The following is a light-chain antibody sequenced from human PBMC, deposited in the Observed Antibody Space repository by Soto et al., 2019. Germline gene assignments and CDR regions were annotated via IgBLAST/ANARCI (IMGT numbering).Light chain of an antibody. V-gene: IGLV2-14*01. J-gene: IGLJ1*01. CDR1: SSDVGVYNY. Sequence: QSVLTQPASVSGSPGQSITISCTGTSSDVGVYNYVSWYRQHPGKAPKVMIYEVSYRPSGVSNRFSGSKSGNTASLTISGLQAEDEADYYCSSYTSSSTYVFGTGTKVTVL. CDR2: EVS. CDR3: SSYTSSSTYV.